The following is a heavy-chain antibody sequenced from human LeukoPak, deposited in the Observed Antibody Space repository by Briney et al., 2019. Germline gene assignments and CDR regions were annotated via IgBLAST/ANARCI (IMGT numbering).Heavy chain of an antibody. J-gene: IGHJ6*02. CDR3: ARDIVVVVAATFDMIYGMDV. CDR2: VDPEDGET. CDR1: GYTFTDYY. V-gene: IGHV1-69-2*01. D-gene: IGHD2-15*01. Sequence: GASVKVSCKASGYTFTDYYMHWVQQAPGKGLEWMGRVDPEDGETIYAEKFQGRVTITADTSTDTAYMELSSLRSEDTAVYYCARDIVVVVAATFDMIYGMDVWGQGTTVTVSS.